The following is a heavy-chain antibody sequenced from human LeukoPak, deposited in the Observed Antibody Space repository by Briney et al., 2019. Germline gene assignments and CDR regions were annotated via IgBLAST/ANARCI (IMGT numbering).Heavy chain of an antibody. D-gene: IGHD3-3*01. J-gene: IGHJ6*03. Sequence: GGSLRLSCAASGFTFSSYAMSWVRQAPGKGLEWVSAISGSGGSTYYADSVKGRFTISRDNSKNTPYLQMNSLRAEDTAVYYCAKDVLRFLEWLPEDYYYYMDVWGKGTTVTVSS. CDR1: GFTFSSYA. CDR2: ISGSGGST. CDR3: AKDVLRFLEWLPEDYYYYMDV. V-gene: IGHV3-23*01.